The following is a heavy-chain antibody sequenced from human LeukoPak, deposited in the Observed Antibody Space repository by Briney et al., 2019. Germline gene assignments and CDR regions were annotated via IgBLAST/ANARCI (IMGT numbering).Heavy chain of an antibody. V-gene: IGHV1-24*01. Sequence: ASVKVSCKVSGYALTDLSMHWVRQTPGKGPEWMGGVDPEDGETTYAQKFQGRVTMTRDTSISTAYMELSRLRSDDTTVYYCARDAQGLRFLEWSIRGAFDIWGQGTMVTVSS. J-gene: IGHJ3*02. D-gene: IGHD3-3*01. CDR2: VDPEDGET. CDR1: GYALTDLS. CDR3: ARDAQGLRFLEWSIRGAFDI.